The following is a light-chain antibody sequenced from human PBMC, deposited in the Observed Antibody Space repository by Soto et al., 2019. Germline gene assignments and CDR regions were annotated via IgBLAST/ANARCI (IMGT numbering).Light chain of an antibody. V-gene: IGKV3-11*01. CDR1: QSVSSY. CDR3: QQRSNWPLT. CDR2: DAS. J-gene: IGKJ4*01. Sequence: EIVLTQSPATLSLSPGERATLSCRASQSVSSYLAWYQQKPGQAPRLLIYDASNRATGIPARFSGSGSGTDFTLPISSLEPEDFAVYYCQQRSNWPLTSGGGTKVEIK.